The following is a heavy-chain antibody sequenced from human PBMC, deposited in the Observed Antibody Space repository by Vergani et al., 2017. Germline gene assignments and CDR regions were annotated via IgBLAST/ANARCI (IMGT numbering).Heavy chain of an antibody. J-gene: IGHJ4*02. Sequence: QVQLVESGGGVVQPGRSLRLSCAASGFTFSSYAMHWVRQAPGKGLEWVAVISYDGSNKYYADPVKGRFTISRDNSKNTLYLQMNSLRAEDTAVYYCARDQGEYSSSWFDYWGQGTLVTVSS. CDR3: ARDQGEYSSSWFDY. V-gene: IGHV3-30*04. D-gene: IGHD6-6*01. CDR2: ISYDGSNK. CDR1: GFTFSSYA.